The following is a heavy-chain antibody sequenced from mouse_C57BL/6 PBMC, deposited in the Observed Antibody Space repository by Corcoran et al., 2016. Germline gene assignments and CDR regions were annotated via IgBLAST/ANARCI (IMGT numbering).Heavy chain of an antibody. CDR1: GYTFTTYG. CDR3: ARCRDYYGSSYDY. D-gene: IGHD1-1*01. CDR2: INTYSGVP. V-gene: IGHV9-3*01. J-gene: IGHJ2*01. Sequence: QIQLVQSGPELKKPGETVQISCKASGYTFTTYGMSWVKQAPGKGLKWMGWINTYSGVPTYADDFKGRFAFSLETSASTAYLQINNLKNEDTATYFCARCRDYYGSSYDYWGQGTTLTVSS.